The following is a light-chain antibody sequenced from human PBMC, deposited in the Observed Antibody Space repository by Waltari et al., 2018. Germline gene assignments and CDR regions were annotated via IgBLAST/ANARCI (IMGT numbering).Light chain of an antibody. CDR1: TSDVGNYNY. V-gene: IGLV2-11*01. CDR3: CSYAGRYVWV. CDR2: DVS. Sequence: QSALTQPRSVSGSPGQSVTVSCTGTTSDVGNYNYFSWYQQHPGKAPKLMIFDVSKRPSGVPDRFSGSKSGNTASLTISGLQAEDEADYYCCSYAGRYVWVFGGGTKVTVL. J-gene: IGLJ3*02.